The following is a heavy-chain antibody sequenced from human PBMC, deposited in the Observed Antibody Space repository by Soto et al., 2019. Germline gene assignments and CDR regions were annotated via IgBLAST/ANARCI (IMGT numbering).Heavy chain of an antibody. J-gene: IGHJ4*02. CDR2: ISSSSDTI. D-gene: IGHD2-15*01. CDR3: ARDHYCSGDTCYLISFDY. V-gene: IGHV3-48*02. CDR1: GFSFSTYS. Sequence: GGSLRLSCAASGFSFSTYSMNWVRQAPGKGLEWVSFISSSSDTIHYADSVKGRFTVSRDNAKNSLYLQMNSLRDEDTAVYYCARDHYCSGDTCYLISFDYWGQGTQVTVSS.